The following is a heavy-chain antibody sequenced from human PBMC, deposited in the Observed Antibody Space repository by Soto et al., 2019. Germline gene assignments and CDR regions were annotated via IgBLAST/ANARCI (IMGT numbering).Heavy chain of an antibody. D-gene: IGHD3-3*01. CDR2: INPSGGST. Sequence: ASVKVSCKASGYTFTSYYMHWVRQAPGQGLEWMGIINPSGGSTSYAQKFQGRVTMTRDTSTSTVYMELSSLRSEDTAVYYCARVNYDFWSGDNWFDPWGQGTLVTAPQ. V-gene: IGHV1-46*01. J-gene: IGHJ5*02. CDR1: GYTFTSYY. CDR3: ARVNYDFWSGDNWFDP.